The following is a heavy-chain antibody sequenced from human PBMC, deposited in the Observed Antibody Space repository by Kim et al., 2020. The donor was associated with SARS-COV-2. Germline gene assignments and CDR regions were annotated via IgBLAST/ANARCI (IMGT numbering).Heavy chain of an antibody. CDR1: GGSISSYY. J-gene: IGHJ4*01. Sequence: SETLSLTCTVSGGSISSYYWSWIRQPPGKGLEWIGYIYYSGSTNYNPSLKSRVTISVDTSKNQFSLKLSSVTAADTAVYYCARSTYYDYIWGSYSIFDY. CDR3: ARSTYYDYIWGSYSIFDY. CDR2: IYYSGST. D-gene: IGHD3-16*01. V-gene: IGHV4-59*13.